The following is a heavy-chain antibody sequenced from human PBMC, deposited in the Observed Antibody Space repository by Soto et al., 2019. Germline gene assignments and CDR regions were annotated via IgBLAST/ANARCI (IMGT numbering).Heavy chain of an antibody. CDR3: AGDPDSHYNDSHASSYP. D-gene: IGHD4-4*01. J-gene: IGHJ5*02. CDR2: ISAYNGNT. Sequence: ASVKVSCKASGYTFTSYGISWVRQAPGQGLEWMGWISAYNGNTNYAQKIQGRVTISADKFTGTAYMELTGLRSDDTAVYYCAGDPDSHYNDSHASSYPWGQGTLVTVSS. V-gene: IGHV1-18*01. CDR1: GYTFTSYG.